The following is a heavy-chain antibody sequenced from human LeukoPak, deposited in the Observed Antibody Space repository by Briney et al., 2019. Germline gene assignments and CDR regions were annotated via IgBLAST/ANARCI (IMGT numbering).Heavy chain of an antibody. Sequence: GASVKVSCKASGYTFTGYYMHWVRQAPGQGLEWMGWINPNSGGTNYAQKFQGRVTMTRDTSISTAYMELSRLRSDDTAVYYCARARQLLWFGESQFDPWGQGTLVTVSS. J-gene: IGHJ5*02. V-gene: IGHV1-2*02. D-gene: IGHD3-10*01. CDR2: INPNSGGT. CDR3: ARARQLLWFGESQFDP. CDR1: GYTFTGYY.